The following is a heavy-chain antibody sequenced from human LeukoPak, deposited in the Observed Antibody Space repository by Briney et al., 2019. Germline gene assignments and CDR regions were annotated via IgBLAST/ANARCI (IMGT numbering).Heavy chain of an antibody. Sequence: GSSVKVSCKASGGTFSSYAISWVRQAPGQGLEWMGGIIPIFGTANYAQKFQGRVTITADKSTSTAYMELSSLRSEDTAVYYCAREDHGSGSYYTFDYWGQGTLATVSS. CDR3: AREDHGSGSYYTFDY. V-gene: IGHV1-69*06. D-gene: IGHD3-10*01. CDR1: GGTFSSYA. CDR2: IIPIFGTA. J-gene: IGHJ4*02.